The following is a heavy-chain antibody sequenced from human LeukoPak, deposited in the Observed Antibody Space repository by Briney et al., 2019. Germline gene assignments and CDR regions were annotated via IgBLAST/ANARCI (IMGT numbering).Heavy chain of an antibody. V-gene: IGHV4-38-2*02. D-gene: IGHD4-17*01. CDR3: ATASYGDYVFRNWFDP. J-gene: IGHJ5*02. CDR1: GYSISSDYY. CDR2: IYHSGST. Sequence: SETLSLTCTVSGYSISSDYYWGWIRQPPGRGLEWIGTIYHSGSTYYNPSLKSRVTISVDTSKNQFSLKLSSVTAADTAVYYCATASYGDYVFRNWFDPWGQGTLVTVSS.